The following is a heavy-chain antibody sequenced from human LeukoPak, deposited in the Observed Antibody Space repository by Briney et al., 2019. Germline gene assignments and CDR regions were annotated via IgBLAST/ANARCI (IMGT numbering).Heavy chain of an antibody. Sequence: SGPTLVHPTQTLTLTCTFSGFSLSTSGMYVGWIRQPPGKALEWLALIYWNDDKRYSPSLKSRLTITKDTSKNQVVLTMTNMDPVDTATYYCAHRNSDYRAFDIWGQGTMVTVSS. CDR3: AHRNSDYRAFDI. CDR2: IYWNDDK. CDR1: GFSLSTSGMY. D-gene: IGHD4-11*01. V-gene: IGHV2-5*01. J-gene: IGHJ3*02.